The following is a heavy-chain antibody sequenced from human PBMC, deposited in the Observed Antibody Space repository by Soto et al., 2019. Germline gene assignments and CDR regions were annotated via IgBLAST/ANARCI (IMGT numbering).Heavy chain of an antibody. CDR2: ISYDGNNK. V-gene: IGHV3-30*18. CDR1: GFTFSSYG. CDR3: AKSVYNWNDGFFDY. D-gene: IGHD1-1*01. Sequence: QVQLVESGGGVVQPGRSLRLSCAASGFTFSSYGMHWVGQAPGKRLEWVAVISYDGNNKYYADSVKGRFTISRDNSKNTLSLQMNSLRADDTAVYYCAKSVYNWNDGFFDYWGQGTLVTVSS. J-gene: IGHJ4*02.